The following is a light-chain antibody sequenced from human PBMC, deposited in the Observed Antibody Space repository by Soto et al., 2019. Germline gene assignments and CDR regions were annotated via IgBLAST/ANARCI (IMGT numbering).Light chain of an antibody. J-gene: IGLJ2*01. CDR2: EVS. V-gene: IGLV2-14*01. CDR3: SSHTRSNTHVV. Sequence: QSALTQPASVSGSPGQSITISCTGTSSDVGGYNYVSWYQQYPGKAPKLMIYEVSNRPSGVSNRFSGSKSGNTASLTISGLQAEDEADYYCSSHTRSNTHVVFGGGTKLTVL. CDR1: SSDVGGYNY.